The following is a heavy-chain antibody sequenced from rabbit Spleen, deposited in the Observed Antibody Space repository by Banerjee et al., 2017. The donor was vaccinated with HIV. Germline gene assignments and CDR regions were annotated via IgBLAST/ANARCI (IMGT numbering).Heavy chain of an antibody. CDR3: ARDLAAWNSGSYAFNL. CDR2: IHAGSNGFT. CDR1: GVSFSSNNY. D-gene: IGHD1-1*01. Sequence: QQQLEESGGGLVQPEGSLTLTCTASGVSFSSNNYMCWVRQAPGKGLEWIACIHAGSNGFTYFASWAKGRFTISKTSTTTVTLRMTSLTGADTATYFCARDLAAWNSGSYAFNLWGPGTLVTV. V-gene: IGHV1S45*01. J-gene: IGHJ4*01.